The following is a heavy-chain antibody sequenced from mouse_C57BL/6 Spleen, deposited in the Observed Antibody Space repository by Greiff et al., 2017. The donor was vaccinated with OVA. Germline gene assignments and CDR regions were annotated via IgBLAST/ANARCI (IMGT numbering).Heavy chain of an antibody. Sequence: EVQLQQSGPELVKPGASVKIPCKASGYTFTDYNMDWVKQSHGKSLEWIGDINPNNGGTIYNQKFKGKATLTVDKSSSTAYMELRSLTSEDTAVYYCARAVGDYDAGGYYYAMDYWGQGTSVTVSS. V-gene: IGHV1-18*01. CDR1: GYTFTDYN. CDR2: INPNNGGT. CDR3: ARAVGDYDAGGYYYAMDY. D-gene: IGHD2-4*01. J-gene: IGHJ4*01.